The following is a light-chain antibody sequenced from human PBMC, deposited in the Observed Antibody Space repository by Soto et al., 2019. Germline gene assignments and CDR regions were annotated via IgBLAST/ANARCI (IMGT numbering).Light chain of an antibody. CDR2: GAS. CDR1: QSVSSSY. V-gene: IGKV3-20*01. CDR3: QQYGSSPE. Sequence: EIVLTQSPGTLSLSPWERATLSCRASQSVSSSYLAWYQQKPGQAPRLLIYGASSRATGIPDRFSGSGSGTDFTLTISRLEPEDFAVYYCQQYGSSPEFGQGTKVDIK. J-gene: IGKJ1*01.